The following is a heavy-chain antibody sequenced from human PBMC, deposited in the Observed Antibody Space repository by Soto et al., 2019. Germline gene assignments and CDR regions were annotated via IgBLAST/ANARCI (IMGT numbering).Heavy chain of an antibody. D-gene: IGHD6-6*01. Sequence: GASVKVSCKASGGTFSSYAISWVRQAPGQGLEWMGGITPIFGTANYAQKFQGRVTITADESTSTAYMELSSLRSEDTAVYYCARGAGIAARRGAFDIWGQGTMVTVSS. CDR1: GGTFSSYA. J-gene: IGHJ3*02. V-gene: IGHV1-69*13. CDR3: ARGAGIAARRGAFDI. CDR2: ITPIFGTA.